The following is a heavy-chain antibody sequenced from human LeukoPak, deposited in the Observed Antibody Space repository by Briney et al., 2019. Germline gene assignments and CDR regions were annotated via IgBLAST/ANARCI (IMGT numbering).Heavy chain of an antibody. D-gene: IGHD3-22*01. J-gene: IGHJ4*02. Sequence: GSLRLXXXXSGFTFXSYSMNWVRQAPGKGLEWVSSISSSSSYIYYADSVKGRFTISRDNAKNSLYLQMNSLRAEDTAVYYCAREGFDSSGYYPYWGQGTLVTVSS. V-gene: IGHV3-21*01. CDR1: GFTFXSYS. CDR2: ISSSSSYI. CDR3: AREGFDSSGYYPY.